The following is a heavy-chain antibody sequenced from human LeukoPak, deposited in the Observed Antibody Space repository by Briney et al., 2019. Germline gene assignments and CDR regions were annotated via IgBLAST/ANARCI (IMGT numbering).Heavy chain of an antibody. V-gene: IGHV3-23*01. J-gene: IGHJ4*02. CDR3: AKVLERDYYDSSGYYHFDY. CDR1: GFTFSSYA. CDR2: ISGSGGST. Sequence: GGSLRLSCAASGFTFSSYAMSCVRQAPGKGLEWVSAISGSGGSTYYADSVKGRFTISRDNSKNTLYLQMNSLRAEDTAVYYCAKVLERDYYDSSGYYHFDYWGQGTLVTVSS. D-gene: IGHD3-22*01.